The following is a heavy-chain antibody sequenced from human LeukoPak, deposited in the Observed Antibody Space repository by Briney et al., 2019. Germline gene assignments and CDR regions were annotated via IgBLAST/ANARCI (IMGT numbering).Heavy chain of an antibody. J-gene: IGHJ4*02. Sequence: GGSLRLSCAASGFTFSSYSMNWVRQAPGKGLEWVSSINSDSSLMYYAESVKGRFTISRDNARNSLYLQMNSLRAEDTALYYCTRDLFDDYSLDYWGQGALVTVSS. D-gene: IGHD4-11*01. V-gene: IGHV3-21*01. CDR2: INSDSSLM. CDR1: GFTFSSYS. CDR3: TRDLFDDYSLDY.